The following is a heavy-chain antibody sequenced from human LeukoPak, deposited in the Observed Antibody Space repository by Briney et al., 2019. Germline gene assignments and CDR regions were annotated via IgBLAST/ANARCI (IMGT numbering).Heavy chain of an antibody. CDR3: AKDLLYGGP. Sequence: GGSLRLSCAASGFTFSSYGMHWVRQAPGKGLEWVAVISYDGSNKYYADSVKGRFTISRDNSKNTLYLQMNSLRAEDTAVYYCAKDLLYGGPWGQGTLVTVSS. V-gene: IGHV3-30*18. CDR1: GFTFSSYG. J-gene: IGHJ4*02. CDR2: ISYDGSNK. D-gene: IGHD4-23*01.